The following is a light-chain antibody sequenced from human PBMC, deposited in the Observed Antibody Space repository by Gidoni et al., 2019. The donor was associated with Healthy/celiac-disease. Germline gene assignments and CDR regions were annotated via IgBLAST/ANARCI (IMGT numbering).Light chain of an antibody. CDR2: GAS. J-gene: IGKJ1*01. Sequence: IVLTLSPGTLSLSPGERATLSCRASQSVSSSYLAGYQQKPGQAPRLLIYGASSRATGFPDRLSGSGSGTDFTLTISRLETEDVAVYYCQQYGSSPPSTFGQGTKVEIK. CDR3: QQYGSSPPST. CDR1: QSVSSSY. V-gene: IGKV3-20*01.